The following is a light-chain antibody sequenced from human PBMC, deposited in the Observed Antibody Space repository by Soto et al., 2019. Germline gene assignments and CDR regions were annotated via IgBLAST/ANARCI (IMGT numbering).Light chain of an antibody. V-gene: IGKV3-15*01. J-gene: IGKJ1*01. CDR3: KKYDKWHRT. CDR2: FAS. Sequence: VMTQSPARLSVSPGERAALFCSASQSVSTNLAWYQQKPGQPPRLLIYFASTRATAVPARFTAGGSGTEFTLAISSLQDDDLAIFYCKKYDKWHRTFGQGTKVEIK. CDR1: QSVSTN.